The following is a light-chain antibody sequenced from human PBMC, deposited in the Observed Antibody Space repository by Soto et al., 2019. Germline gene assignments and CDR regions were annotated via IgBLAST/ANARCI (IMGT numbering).Light chain of an antibody. V-gene: IGKV3-20*01. CDR2: GAS. J-gene: IGKJ1*01. CDR1: QSVSSSY. Sequence: EIVLTQSPGTLSLSPGDRATLSCRASQSVSSSYLAWYQHKPGQAPRLLIYGASSRAPGIPDRFSGSGSGTDFTLTISRLEPEDFAVYYWQQYDPSPWTFGQGTKVEIK. CDR3: QQYDPSPWT.